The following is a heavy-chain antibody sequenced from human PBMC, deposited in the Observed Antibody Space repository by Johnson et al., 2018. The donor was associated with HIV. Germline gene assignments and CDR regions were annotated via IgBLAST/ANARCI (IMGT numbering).Heavy chain of an antibody. CDR2: ISYDGSNK. Sequence: QVQLVESGGGVVQPGRSLRLSCAASGFTFSSYAMHWVRQAPGKGLEWVAVISYDGSNKYYADSVKGRFTISRDNSKNTLYLQMNSLRAEETAVYYCARARTVVIARPDAVDIWGQGTMVTVSS. D-gene: IGHD2-21*01. J-gene: IGHJ3*02. V-gene: IGHV3-30-3*01. CDR3: ARARTVVIARPDAVDI. CDR1: GFTFSSYA.